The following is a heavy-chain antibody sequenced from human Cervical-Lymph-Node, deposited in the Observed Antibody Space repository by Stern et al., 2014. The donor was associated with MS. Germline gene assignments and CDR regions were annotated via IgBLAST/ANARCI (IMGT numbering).Heavy chain of an antibody. Sequence: VQLQQWGAGLLKPSETLSLTCAVYGGSFDAFYWSWIRQPPGKGLEWIGETSHSEYPNYNPSLKSRVTISVDPSKNQISLKMNSVTAADTAVYYCARTWIAVRDTKWFDPWGQGTLVTVSS. V-gene: IGHV4-34*01. CDR1: GGSFDAFY. CDR2: TSHSEYP. D-gene: IGHD2-21*01. CDR3: ARTWIAVRDTKWFDP. J-gene: IGHJ5*02.